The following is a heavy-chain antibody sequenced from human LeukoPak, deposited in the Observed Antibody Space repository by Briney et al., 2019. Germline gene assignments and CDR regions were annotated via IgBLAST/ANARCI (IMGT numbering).Heavy chain of an antibody. Sequence: GGSLRLSCAASGFTFSIYAMSWVRQTPGKGLQWVSSITSRGESTWYVDSVKGRFTITRDNSENTLYLQMHSLRAEDTAVYYCARDRPNYYGSDGHYYRRDGDYWGRGTLVSVSS. V-gene: IGHV3-23*01. CDR1: GFTFSIYA. J-gene: IGHJ4*02. CDR2: ITSRGEST. D-gene: IGHD3-22*01. CDR3: ARDRPNYYGSDGHYYRRDGDY.